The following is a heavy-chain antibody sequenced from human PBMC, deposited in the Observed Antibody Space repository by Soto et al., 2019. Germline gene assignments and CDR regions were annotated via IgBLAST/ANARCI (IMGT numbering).Heavy chain of an antibody. CDR3: ATRLEWLLLADY. Sequence: PGGSLRLSCAASGFTFSSYAMSWVRQAPGKGLEWVSAISGSGGSTYYADSVKGRFTISRDNSKNTLYLQMNSLRAEDTAVYYCATRLEWLLLADYWGQGTLVTGSS. J-gene: IGHJ4*02. CDR2: ISGSGGST. V-gene: IGHV3-23*01. D-gene: IGHD3-3*01. CDR1: GFTFSSYA.